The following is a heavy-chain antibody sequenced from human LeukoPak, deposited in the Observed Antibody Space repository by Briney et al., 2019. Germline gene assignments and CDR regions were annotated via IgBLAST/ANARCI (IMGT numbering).Heavy chain of an antibody. CDR3: ARAQIAALGTGNFDH. Sequence: PGGSLRLSCAASGFTFSSYGMHWVRQAPGKGLEWVAFIRYDGSNKYYADSVKGRFTISRDNAKNSVYLQMNTLRDEDTAMYYCARAQIAALGTGNFDHWGQGILVTVSS. D-gene: IGHD6-25*01. CDR1: GFTFSSYG. CDR2: IRYDGSNK. V-gene: IGHV3-30*02. J-gene: IGHJ4*02.